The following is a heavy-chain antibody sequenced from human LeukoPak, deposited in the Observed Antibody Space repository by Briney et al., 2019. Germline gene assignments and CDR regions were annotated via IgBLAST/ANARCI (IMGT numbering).Heavy chain of an antibody. CDR1: GFTFSNYW. J-gene: IGHJ5*02. CDR2: IKQDGSET. CDR3: ARDWAINH. D-gene: IGHD3-16*01. V-gene: IGHV3-7*01. Sequence: PGGSLRLSCTASGFTFSNYWMSWVRQTPEKGLEWVANIKQDGSETVYVDSVKGRFTISRDNAQSSLYLQTNSLRAEDTGVYYCARDWAINHWGQGTLVTVSS.